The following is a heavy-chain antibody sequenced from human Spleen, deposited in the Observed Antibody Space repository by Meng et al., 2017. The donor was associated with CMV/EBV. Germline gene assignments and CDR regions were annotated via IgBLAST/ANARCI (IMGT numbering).Heavy chain of an antibody. V-gene: IGHV3-30*02. J-gene: IGHJ6*02. D-gene: IGHD6-25*01. CDR1: GFTFSSYG. CDR2: IRYDGSNK. CDR3: ARDRSGYYYYYGMDV. Sequence: GESLKISCAASGFTFSSYGMHWVRQAPGKGLEWVAFIRYDGSNKYYADSVKGRFTISRDNSKNTLYLQMNSLRAEDTAVYYCARDRSGYYYYYGMDVWGQGTTVTVSS.